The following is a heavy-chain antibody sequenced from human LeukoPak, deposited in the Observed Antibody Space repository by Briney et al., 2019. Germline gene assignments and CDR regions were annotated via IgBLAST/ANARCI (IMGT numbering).Heavy chain of an antibody. V-gene: IGHV3-48*03. J-gene: IGHJ3*02. CDR3: AREGDLMITFGGVIVRGGAFDI. Sequence: GGSLRLSCAASGFTFSSYEMNWVRQAPGKGLEWVSYISSSGSTIYYADSVKGRFTISRDNAKNSLYLQMNSLRAEDTAVYYCAREGDLMITFGGVIVRGGAFDIWGQGTMVTVSS. CDR2: ISSSGSTI. D-gene: IGHD3-16*02. CDR1: GFTFSSYE.